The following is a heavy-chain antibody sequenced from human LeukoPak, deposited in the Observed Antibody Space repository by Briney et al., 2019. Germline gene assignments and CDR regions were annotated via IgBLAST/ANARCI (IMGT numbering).Heavy chain of an antibody. J-gene: IGHJ2*01. Sequence: ASVKVSCKASGYTFTSYGISWVRQAPGQGLEWMGWISAYNGNTNYAQKLQGRVTMTTDTSTSTAYMELRSLRSDDTAVYYCARRIAVAGHWYFDLWGRGTLVTVSS. V-gene: IGHV1-18*01. CDR1: GYTFTSYG. CDR2: ISAYNGNT. CDR3: ARRIAVAGHWYFDL. D-gene: IGHD6-19*01.